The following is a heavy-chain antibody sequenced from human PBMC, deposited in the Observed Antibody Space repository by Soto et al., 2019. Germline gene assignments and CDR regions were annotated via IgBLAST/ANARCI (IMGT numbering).Heavy chain of an antibody. CDR2: IGADNGDT. Sequence: QVQLVQSGAEVKKPGASVKVSCKASGYTFSTYGFSWVRQAPGQGLEWMGWIGADNGDTKYAQNFQGRVTLTTDTSTTKSYMELRSLTSDDTAVYFCARDWKGAEGFEPWGQGTMVTVSS. CDR3: ARDWKGAEGFEP. D-gene: IGHD1-1*01. CDR1: GYTFSTYG. J-gene: IGHJ5*02. V-gene: IGHV1-18*01.